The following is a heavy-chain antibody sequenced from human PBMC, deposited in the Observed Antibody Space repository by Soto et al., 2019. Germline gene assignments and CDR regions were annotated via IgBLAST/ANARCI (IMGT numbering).Heavy chain of an antibody. V-gene: IGHV4-34*01. Sequence: QVQLQQWGAGLLKPSETLSLTCAVYGGSFSGYYWSWIRQPPGKGLEWIGEINHSGSTNYNPSLKSRVTISVDTSKNQFSLKLSSVTAADTAVYYCARGLSDQYYDFWSGYYLGGNWFDPWGQGTLVTVSS. CDR3: ARGLSDQYYDFWSGYYLGGNWFDP. CDR1: GGSFSGYY. J-gene: IGHJ5*02. CDR2: INHSGST. D-gene: IGHD3-3*01.